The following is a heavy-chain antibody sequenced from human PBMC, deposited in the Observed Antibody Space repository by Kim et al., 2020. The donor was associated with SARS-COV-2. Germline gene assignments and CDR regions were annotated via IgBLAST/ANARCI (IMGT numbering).Heavy chain of an antibody. CDR3: ARVPPRISSWYWFDA. J-gene: IGHJ5*01. D-gene: IGHD6-6*01. CDR2: IWSSGSYI. V-gene: IGHV3-11*05. Sequence: GGSLRLSCAASGFTFSDYYMHWIRQAPGKGLEWLSYIWSSGSYIDYADSVKGRFSISRDNAKTSLYLQMNSLRPEDTAVYYCARVPPRISSWYWFDAWC. CDR1: GFTFSDYY.